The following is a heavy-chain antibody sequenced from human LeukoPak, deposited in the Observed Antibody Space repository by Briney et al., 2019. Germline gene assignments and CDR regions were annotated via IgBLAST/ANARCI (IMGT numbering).Heavy chain of an antibody. V-gene: IGHV4-59*12. CDR3: ARDSATVTYYFDY. CDR1: GGSISSYY. Sequence: SDTLSLTCTVSGGSISSYYWIWIRQPPGKALEWIGYISYSGNTNYNPSLKSRVTISVDTSKNQFSLKLSSVTAADTAVFYCARDSATVTYYFDYWGQGTLVTVSS. J-gene: IGHJ4*02. CDR2: ISYSGNT. D-gene: IGHD4-17*01.